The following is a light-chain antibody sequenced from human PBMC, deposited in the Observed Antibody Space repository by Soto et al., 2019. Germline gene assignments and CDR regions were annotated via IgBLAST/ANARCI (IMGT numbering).Light chain of an antibody. Sequence: DIQLIQSPSSMSASVGDRVSITCRASQDIGNWLAWYQQEAGKAPKLLIYAASTLQTGVPSRFSGSGSGTEFTLTLSSLRPEDFATYFCQQANSLPFTFGRGTRLEI. CDR3: QQANSLPFT. CDR1: QDIGNW. V-gene: IGKV1-12*02. CDR2: AAS. J-gene: IGKJ2*01.